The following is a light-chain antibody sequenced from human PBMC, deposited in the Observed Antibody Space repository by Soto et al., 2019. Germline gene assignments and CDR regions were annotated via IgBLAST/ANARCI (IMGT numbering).Light chain of an antibody. J-gene: IGKJ5*01. V-gene: IGKV3-15*01. CDR3: QQYSSSPS. CDR2: GAS. Sequence: EIVMTQSPTTLSVSPGERATLSCRASQSVSTNLAWYHQKPGQVPSRLIYGASTRASGIPARFSGSGSGTEFTLTVGSLQSEDFAVSYCQQYSSSPSFGQGTRLEI. CDR1: QSVSTN.